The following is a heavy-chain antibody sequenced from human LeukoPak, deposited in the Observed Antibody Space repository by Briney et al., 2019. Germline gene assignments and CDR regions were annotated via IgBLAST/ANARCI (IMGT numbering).Heavy chain of an antibody. V-gene: IGHV1-8*03. Sequence: ASVKVSCKASGYTFTSYDINWVRQATGQGLEWVGWMNPNSGNTGYAQKFQGRVTITRNTSISTAYMELSSLRSEDTAVYYCARGLVRGMISSLRRTPPHDYWGQGTLVIVSS. CDR2: MNPNSGNT. CDR3: ARGLVRGMISSLRRTPPHDY. CDR1: GYTFTSYD. J-gene: IGHJ4*02. D-gene: IGHD3-10*01.